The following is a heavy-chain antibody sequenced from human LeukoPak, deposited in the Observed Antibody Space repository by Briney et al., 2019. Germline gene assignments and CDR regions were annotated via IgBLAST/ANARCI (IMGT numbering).Heavy chain of an antibody. CDR3: ARQRDSNWFDP. V-gene: IGHV1-46*01. CDR1: GYTFINYY. D-gene: IGHD4-11*01. Sequence: ASVKVSCKASGYTFINYYIHWVRQAPGQGLEWMGIINPSAGSTTYAQNFQGRVTMTRDTSMNTVYMELSSLRSEDTAVYYCARQRDSNWFDPWGQGTLVTVSS. J-gene: IGHJ5*02. CDR2: INPSAGST.